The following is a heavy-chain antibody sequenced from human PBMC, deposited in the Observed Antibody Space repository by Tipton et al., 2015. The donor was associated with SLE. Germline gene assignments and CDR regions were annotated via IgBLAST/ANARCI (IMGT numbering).Heavy chain of an antibody. CDR1: GDSISSGRHY. V-gene: IGHV4-61*02. D-gene: IGHD2-2*01. J-gene: IGHJ4*02. CDR2: IYSSGSA. Sequence: TLSLTCTVSGDSISSGRHYWSWIRQPAGKGLEWIGRIYSSGSANYNPSLRSRVTISVDTSKNQFSLILSSVTAADTAVYYCARVVVECTSISCYNFDSWGQGTLVTVSS. CDR3: ARVVVECTSISCYNFDS.